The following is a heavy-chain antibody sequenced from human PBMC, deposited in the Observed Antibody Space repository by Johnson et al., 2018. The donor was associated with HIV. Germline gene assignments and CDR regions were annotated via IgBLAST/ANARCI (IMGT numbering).Heavy chain of an antibody. CDR2: ISYDGSNK. J-gene: IGHJ3*02. D-gene: IGHD4-11*01. CDR1: GFTFSSYA. V-gene: IGHV3-30-3*01. Sequence: VQLVESGGGVVQPGRSLRLSCAASGFTFSSYAMHWVRQAPGKGLGWVAVISYDGSNKYYADSVKGRFTISRDNSKNTLYLQMNTLRAEDAAVYYCAKGWDPMTTVNTFAFDIWGRGTRVTVSS. CDR3: AKGWDPMTTVNTFAFDI.